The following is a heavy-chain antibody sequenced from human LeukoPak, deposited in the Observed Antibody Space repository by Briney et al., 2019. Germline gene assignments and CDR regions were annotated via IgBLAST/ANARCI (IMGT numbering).Heavy chain of an antibody. D-gene: IGHD6-13*01. CDR1: GGSISSGDYY. CDR2: IYHSGST. Sequence: PSETLSLTCTVSGGSISSGDYYWSWIRQPPGKGLEWIGYIYHSGSTYYNPSLKSRVTISVDRSKNQFSLKLSSVTAADTAVYYCASSSSWFPFDYWGQGTLVTVSS. V-gene: IGHV4-30-2*01. CDR3: ASSSSWFPFDY. J-gene: IGHJ4*02.